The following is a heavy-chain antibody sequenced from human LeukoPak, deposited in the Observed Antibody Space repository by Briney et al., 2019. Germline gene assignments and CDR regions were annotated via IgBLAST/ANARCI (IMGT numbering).Heavy chain of an antibody. CDR3: AKALSSTYYYYGLDV. CDR2: INSDGYST. CDR1: GFTFSRYW. J-gene: IGHJ6*02. D-gene: IGHD2-2*01. Sequence: PGGSLRLSCAASGFTFSRYWMHWVRQAPGKGLVWVSRINSDGYSTTYADSVKGRFTISRDNPKNTLYLQMNSLRAEDTAVYYCAKALSSTYYYYGLDVWGQGTTVTVSS. V-gene: IGHV3-74*01.